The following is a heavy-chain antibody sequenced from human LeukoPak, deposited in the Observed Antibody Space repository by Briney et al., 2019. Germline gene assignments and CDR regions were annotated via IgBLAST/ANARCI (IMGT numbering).Heavy chain of an antibody. J-gene: IGHJ4*02. D-gene: IGHD5-18*01. CDR1: VYTFSDYY. Sequence: GASVTVSFKASVYTFSDYYMHWVGQAPGQGLEGMGWINPNSGGTKYAQKFQGRVTMTRDTSISTAYMELSRLRSDDTAVYYCATEVTDWGQGTLVTVSS. CDR2: INPNSGGT. CDR3: ATEVTD. V-gene: IGHV1-2*02.